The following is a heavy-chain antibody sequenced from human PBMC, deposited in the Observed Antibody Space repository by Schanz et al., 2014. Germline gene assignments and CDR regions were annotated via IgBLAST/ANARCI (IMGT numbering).Heavy chain of an antibody. CDR2: ISPYTGNT. CDR3: ARGSPENMIRGELDY. D-gene: IGHD3-10*01. J-gene: IGHJ4*02. V-gene: IGHV1-18*01. CDR1: GYTFSDYG. Sequence: QVQLVQSGDEVKKPGASVKVSCKTSGYTFSDYGITWVRQAPGQGLEWVGWISPYTGNTHYFDKMEGRVTMTTDTSTSTAYMELRSLRSEDTAVYYCARGSPENMIRGELDYWGQGTLVTVSS.